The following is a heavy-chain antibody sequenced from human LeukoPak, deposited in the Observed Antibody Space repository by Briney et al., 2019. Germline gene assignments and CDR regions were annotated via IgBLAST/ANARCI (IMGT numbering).Heavy chain of an antibody. Sequence: GESLKISCKGSGYIFTNYWIAWVRQLPGKGLEWMGIINPVNSDTRYSPSFQGQVTMSVDKSIETAYLQWSSLEASDTATYYCARHDLPLGCTNSSCPYGSWFDPWGRGTQVTVSP. D-gene: IGHD2-8*01. CDR2: INPVNSDT. J-gene: IGHJ5*02. CDR3: ARHDLPLGCTNSSCPYGSWFDP. V-gene: IGHV5-51*01. CDR1: GYIFTNYW.